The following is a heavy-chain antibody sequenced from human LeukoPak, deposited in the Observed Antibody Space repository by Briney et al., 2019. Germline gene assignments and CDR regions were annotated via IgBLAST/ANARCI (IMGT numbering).Heavy chain of an antibody. J-gene: IGHJ4*02. Sequence: NPSETLSLTRAVSGGPISNYYWSWLRQPPGKGLEWFGYISYTGSTNYHPSLKSRVTISLDTSKNQFSLKLSSVTAADTGVYYCARQGDSSSWYYFDYWGQGTLVTVSS. CDR2: ISYTGST. V-gene: IGHV4-59*08. CDR1: GGPISNYY. D-gene: IGHD6-13*01. CDR3: ARQGDSSSWYYFDY.